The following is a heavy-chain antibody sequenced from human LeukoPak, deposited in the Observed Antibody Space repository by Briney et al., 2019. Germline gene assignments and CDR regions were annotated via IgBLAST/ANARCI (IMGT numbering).Heavy chain of an antibody. CDR3: ARDYDDAFDI. Sequence: SETLSLTCTVSGGSISSYYWSWIRQPPGRGLEWIGYIYYSGSTNYNPSLKSRVTISVDTSKNQFSLKLSSVTAADTAVYYCARDYDDAFDIWGQGTMVTVSS. D-gene: IGHD3-22*01. CDR1: GGSISSYY. CDR2: IYYSGST. J-gene: IGHJ3*02. V-gene: IGHV4-59*12.